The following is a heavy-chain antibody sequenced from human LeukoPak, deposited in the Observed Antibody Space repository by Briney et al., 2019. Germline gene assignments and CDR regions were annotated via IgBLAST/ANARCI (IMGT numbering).Heavy chain of an antibody. J-gene: IGHJ4*02. Sequence: PGGSLRLSCAASGFTFSSYATNWVRLSAGKGLEWVSAITDNGNTTYYADSVQGRFTISRDNSKNTLYLQMNSMGVEDTAVYYCATLCLSDHCDYWGQGPLVTV. CDR1: GFTFSSYA. CDR2: ITDNGNTT. D-gene: IGHD3-16*02. CDR3: ATLCLSDHCDY. V-gene: IGHV3-23*05.